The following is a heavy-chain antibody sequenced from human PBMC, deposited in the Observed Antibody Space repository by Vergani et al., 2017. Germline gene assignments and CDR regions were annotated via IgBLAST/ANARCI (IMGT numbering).Heavy chain of an antibody. CDR2: IYYSGST. CDR1: GASIRSYY. D-gene: IGHD4-23*01. Sequence: QLQESGPGLVKPSATLSLTCSVSGASIRSYYWSWIRQPPGKGLEWIGYIYYSGSTNYNPSLKSRVTISVDTSKNQFSLKLSSVTAADTAVYYCAREIYGGNRWGQGTLVTVSS. V-gene: IGHV4-59*01. J-gene: IGHJ4*02. CDR3: AREIYGGNR.